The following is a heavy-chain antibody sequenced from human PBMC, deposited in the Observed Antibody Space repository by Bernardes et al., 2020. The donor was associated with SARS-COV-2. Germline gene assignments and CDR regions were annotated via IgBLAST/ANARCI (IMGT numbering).Heavy chain of an antibody. CDR1: GYFFTNHF. CDR2: INPSGGRT. Sequence: ASVKASCRASGYFFTNHFIHWVRQAPGQGLEWMGIINPSGGRTTYAHKFQGRVTVTRDTSTSTVYMELSSLRSEDTAVYYCARDTGPLNFLGYHKGYSVSWGQGTLVTVSS. J-gene: IGHJ4*02. D-gene: IGHD5-18*01. CDR3: ARDTGPLNFLGYHKGYSVS. V-gene: IGHV1-46*03.